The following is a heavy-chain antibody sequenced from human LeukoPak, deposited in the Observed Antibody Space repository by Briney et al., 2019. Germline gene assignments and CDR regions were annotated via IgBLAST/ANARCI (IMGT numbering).Heavy chain of an antibody. CDR1: GFTVSSNY. CDR2: IYSGGST. D-gene: IGHD6-19*01. Sequence: GGSLRLSCVASGFTVSSNYMSWVRQAPGKGLEWVSVIYSGGSTYYADSVKGRFTISRDNSKNTLYLQMNSLRAEDTAVYYCAGDDSSGWGDAFDIWGQGTMVTVSS. V-gene: IGHV3-53*01. J-gene: IGHJ3*02. CDR3: AGDDSSGWGDAFDI.